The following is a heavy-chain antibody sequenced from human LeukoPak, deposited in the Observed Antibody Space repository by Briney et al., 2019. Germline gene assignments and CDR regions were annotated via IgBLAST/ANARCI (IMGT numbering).Heavy chain of an antibody. CDR2: IYYSGST. V-gene: IGHV4-39*01. CDR1: GGSISSSSYY. CDR3: ARGLL. Sequence: SETLSLTCTVSGGSISSSSYYWGWIRQPPGKGLEWIGSIYYSGSTYYNPSLKSRVTISVDTSKNQFSLKLSSVTAADMAVYYCARGLLWGQGTLVTVSS. J-gene: IGHJ4*02.